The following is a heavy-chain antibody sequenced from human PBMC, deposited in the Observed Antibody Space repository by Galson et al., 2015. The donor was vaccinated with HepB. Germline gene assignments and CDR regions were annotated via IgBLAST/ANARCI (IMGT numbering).Heavy chain of an antibody. CDR1: GFTFSSYW. Sequence: SLRLSCAASGFTFSSYWMHWVRQAPGKGLVWVSRINSDGSSTSYADSVKGRFTISRDNAKNTLYLQMNSLRAEDTAVYYCARVRACYGGNSFLSGFCDAFDIWGQGTMVTVSS. V-gene: IGHV3-74*01. D-gene: IGHD4-23*01. J-gene: IGHJ3*02. CDR2: INSDGSST. CDR3: ARVRACYGGNSFLSGFCDAFDI.